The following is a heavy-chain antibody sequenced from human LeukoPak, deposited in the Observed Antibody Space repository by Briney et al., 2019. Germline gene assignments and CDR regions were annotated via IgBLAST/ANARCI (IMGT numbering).Heavy chain of an antibody. J-gene: IGHJ6*02. Sequence: SETLSLTCAVYGGSFSGYYWSWIRQPPGKGLEWIGEINHSGSTNYNPSLKSRVTISVDTSKNQFSLMLSSVTAADTAVYYCARGFYDTHILAVSPTEYSQYYFGLDVWGQGTTVIVSS. CDR2: INHSGST. CDR1: GGSFSGYY. D-gene: IGHD2/OR15-2a*01. V-gene: IGHV4-34*01. CDR3: ARGFYDTHILAVSPTEYSQYYFGLDV.